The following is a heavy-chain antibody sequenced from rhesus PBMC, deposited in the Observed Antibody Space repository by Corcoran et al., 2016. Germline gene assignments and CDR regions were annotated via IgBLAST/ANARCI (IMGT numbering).Heavy chain of an antibody. Sequence: QVQLQESGPGLVKPAETLPLTCAGSGGSFSSYWWSWIRQPPGKGLEWIGEYNGKSGSTNYNPSLKSRVTISKDASKTTFSLKLSSVTAADTAVYYCARDNTVTTLGLDSWGQGVVVTVSS. CDR1: GGSFSSYW. CDR2: YNGKSGST. D-gene: IGHD4-23*01. CDR3: ARDNTVTTLGLDS. J-gene: IGHJ6*01. V-gene: IGHV4-80*01.